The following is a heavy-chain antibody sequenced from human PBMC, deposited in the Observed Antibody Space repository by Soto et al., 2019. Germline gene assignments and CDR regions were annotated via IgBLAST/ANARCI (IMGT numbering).Heavy chain of an antibody. V-gene: IGHV1-24*01. CDR1: VYTLTELS. D-gene: IGHD3-3*01. Sequence: ASVKVSCKVSVYTLTELSIHWVRHAPGKGLEWMGGFDPEDGETIYAQKFQGRVTMTEDTSTDTAYMELSSLRSEDTAVYYCATRRVSYYDFWSGSGLPDAFDIWGQGTMVTVSS. CDR3: ATRRVSYYDFWSGSGLPDAFDI. J-gene: IGHJ3*02. CDR2: FDPEDGET.